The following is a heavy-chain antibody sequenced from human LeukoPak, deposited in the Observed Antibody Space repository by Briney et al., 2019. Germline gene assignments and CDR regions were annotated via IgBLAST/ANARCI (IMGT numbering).Heavy chain of an antibody. V-gene: IGHV1-24*01. D-gene: IGHD2-15*01. CDR1: GYTLTELS. Sequence: ASVKVSCKVSGYTLTELSMHWVRQAPGKGLEWMGGFDPEDGETIYAQKFQGRVTMTEDTSTDTAYMELSSLRSEDTAVYYCATHNNVKVVVAGYFDYWGQGTLVTVSS. J-gene: IGHJ4*02. CDR3: ATHNNVKVVVAGYFDY. CDR2: FDPEDGET.